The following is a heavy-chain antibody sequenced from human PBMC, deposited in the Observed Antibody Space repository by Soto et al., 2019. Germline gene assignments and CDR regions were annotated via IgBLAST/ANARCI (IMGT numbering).Heavy chain of an antibody. D-gene: IGHD3-22*01. V-gene: IGHV3-21*01. CDR3: AKYYYDSSDAFDI. J-gene: IGHJ3*02. Sequence: GGSLRLSCAASGFTFSSYSMNWVRQAPGKGLEWVSSISSSSYIYYADSVKGRFTISRDNAKNSLYLQMNSLRAEDTAVYYCAKYYYDSSDAFDIWGQGTMVTVSS. CDR2: ISSSSYI. CDR1: GFTFSSYS.